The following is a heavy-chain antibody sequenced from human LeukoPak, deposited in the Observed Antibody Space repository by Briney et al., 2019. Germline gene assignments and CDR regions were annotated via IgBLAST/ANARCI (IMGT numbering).Heavy chain of an antibody. CDR3: ARHGYSGYAVHFDY. J-gene: IGHJ4*02. CDR1: GGSISSGGYS. CDR2: IYHSGST. V-gene: IGHV4-30-2*01. D-gene: IGHD5-12*01. Sequence: SETLSLTCAVSGGSISSGGYSWSWIRQPPGKGLGWIGYIYHSGSTYYNPSLKSRVTISVDRSKNQFSLKLSSVTAADTAVYYCARHGYSGYAVHFDYWGQGTLVIVSS.